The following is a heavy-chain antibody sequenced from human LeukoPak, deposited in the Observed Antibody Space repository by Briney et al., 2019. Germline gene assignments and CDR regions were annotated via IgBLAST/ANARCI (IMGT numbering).Heavy chain of an antibody. CDR3: ARRLKTAVTSYYFDS. D-gene: IGHD4-17*01. Sequence: GGSLRLSCAASGFTFSSYVMHWVRQAPGKGLEWVAVIWYDGSNKYYADSVKGRFTISRDNSKNTLYLQMNSLRAEDTAVYYCARRLKTAVTSYYFDSWGQGTLVTVSS. V-gene: IGHV3-33*01. CDR1: GFTFSSYV. CDR2: IWYDGSNK. J-gene: IGHJ4*02.